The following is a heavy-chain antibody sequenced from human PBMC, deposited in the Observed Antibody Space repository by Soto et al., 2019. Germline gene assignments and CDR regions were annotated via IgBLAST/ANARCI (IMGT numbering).Heavy chain of an antibody. V-gene: IGHV4-39*02. CDR2: IYYSGTT. Sequence: QLQLQESGPGLVKPSETLSLTCTVSSASISSSSYPWGWIRQPPGKGLEWIGSIYYSGTTYYNPSLSSRFTCSVDTSKSLFSLKGTSVAAADSAVYYCARLHGYCISSSCHGHYAMDVWGHGTTVTVSS. CDR3: ARLHGYCISSSCHGHYAMDV. CDR1: SASISSSSYP. J-gene: IGHJ6*02. D-gene: IGHD2-2*01.